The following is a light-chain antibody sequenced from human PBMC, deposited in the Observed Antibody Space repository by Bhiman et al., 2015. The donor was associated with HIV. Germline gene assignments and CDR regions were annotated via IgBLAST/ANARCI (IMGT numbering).Light chain of an antibody. CDR1: SSDVGGYTY. Sequence: QSALTQPASVSGSPGQSITISCTGTSSDVGGYTYVSWYQQHPGKAPKLMIYDVSKRPSGVSNRFSGSKSGNTASLTISGLQAEDEADYYCSSHTSRDLQVFGSGTTVTVL. V-gene: IGLV2-14*03. J-gene: IGLJ1*01. CDR3: SSHTSRDLQV. CDR2: DVS.